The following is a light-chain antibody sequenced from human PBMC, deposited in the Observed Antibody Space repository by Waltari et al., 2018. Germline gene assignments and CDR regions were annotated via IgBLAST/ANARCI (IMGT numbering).Light chain of an antibody. CDR1: QSVLYSSNNKNY. CDR2: WAS. J-gene: IGKJ3*01. Sequence: DIVMTQPPDSLAVSLGERATINCKSSQSVLYSSNNKNYLAWYQQKPGQPPKLLIYWASTRESGVPDRFSGSGPGTDFTLTISSLQAEDVAVYYCQQYYRLRTFGPGTKVDIK. CDR3: QQYYRLRT. V-gene: IGKV4-1*01.